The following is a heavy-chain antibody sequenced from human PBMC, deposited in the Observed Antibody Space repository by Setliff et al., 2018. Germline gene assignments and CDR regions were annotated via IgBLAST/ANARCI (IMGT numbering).Heavy chain of an antibody. Sequence: GGSLRLSCAASGFTFSTYRMHWVRQAPGKGLEWVAVIWDDGGNKYHADSVQGRFTISRDNSKNTLYLQMNSLRPEDTAVYYCARTCSGSGCYAVLESWGQGTPVTVSS. CDR2: IWDDGGNK. CDR1: GFTFSTYR. V-gene: IGHV3-33*08. CDR3: ARTCSGSGCYAVLES. J-gene: IGHJ4*02. D-gene: IGHD2-15*01.